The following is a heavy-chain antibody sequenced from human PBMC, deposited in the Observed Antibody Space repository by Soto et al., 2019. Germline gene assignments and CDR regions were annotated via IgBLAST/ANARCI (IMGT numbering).Heavy chain of an antibody. CDR1: GGSISSGGYS. D-gene: IGHD2-2*02. J-gene: IGHJ6*01. CDR2: IYHSGST. Sequence: SETLSLTCAVSGGSISSGGYSWSWIRQPPGKGLEWIGYIYHSGSTYYNPSLKSRVTISVDRSKNQFSLKLSSVTAADTAVYYCARASSQADILNYYYGMDVWGQGTTVTVYS. CDR3: ARASSQADILNYYYGMDV. V-gene: IGHV4-30-2*01.